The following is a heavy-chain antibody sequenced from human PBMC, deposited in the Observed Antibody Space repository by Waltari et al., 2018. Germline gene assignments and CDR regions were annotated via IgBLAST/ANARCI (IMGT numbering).Heavy chain of an antibody. CDR3: ARGRNDLSAFFDP. D-gene: IGHD2-21*02. J-gene: IGHJ5*02. CDR1: GYRFTGYY. CDR2: ISPESGVT. Sequence: QVQLVQSGAEVTKPGASVKVSCKASGYRFTGYYLHWLRQAPGQGLEWMGRISPESGVTKYAQNLQGRVTMTRDTSTNTAYMELNSLTSDDTAVYYCARGRNDLSAFFDPWGQGTLVAVSS. V-gene: IGHV1-2*06.